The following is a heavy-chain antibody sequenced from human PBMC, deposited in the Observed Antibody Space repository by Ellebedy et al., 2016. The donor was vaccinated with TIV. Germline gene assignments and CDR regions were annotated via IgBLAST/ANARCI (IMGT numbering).Heavy chain of an antibody. CDR2: IFMSGST. CDR1: GGSFSSYY. J-gene: IGHJ2*01. CDR3: ARLRQSRDRSHWYFDL. V-gene: IGHV4-4*07. Sequence: SETLSLXXTVSGGSFSSYYWSWIRQSAGKGLEWIVRIFMSGSTSYNPSLKNRVTMSVDASTTQLSLNLSSVTAADTAVYFCARLRQSRDRSHWYFDLWGRGTLVTVSS. D-gene: IGHD1-14*01.